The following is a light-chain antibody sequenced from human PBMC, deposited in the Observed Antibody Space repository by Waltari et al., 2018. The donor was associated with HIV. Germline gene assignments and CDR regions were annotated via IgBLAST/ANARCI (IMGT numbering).Light chain of an antibody. Sequence: QSALTQPASVSGSPGQSITISCTGTSNDVGGYNYVSWYQQHPGKAPKLMIYDVTTQPSGVSDRFSGPKSGNTASLTISGLQAEDEADYYCSSYTKTLYVIFGGGTKLTVL. CDR1: SNDVGGYNY. J-gene: IGLJ2*01. CDR3: SSYTKTLYVI. V-gene: IGLV2-14*03. CDR2: DVT.